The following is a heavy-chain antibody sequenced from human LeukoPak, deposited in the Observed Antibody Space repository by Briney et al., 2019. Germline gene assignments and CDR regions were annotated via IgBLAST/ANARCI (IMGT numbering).Heavy chain of an antibody. CDR3: ARDGRFGELYPIGMDV. D-gene: IGHD3-10*01. CDR2: IRYDGSNK. CDR1: GFTFSSYG. J-gene: IGHJ6*02. Sequence: PGGSLRLSCAASGFTFSSYGMHWVRQAPGKGLEWVAFIRYDGSNKYYADSVKGRFTISRDNSKNTLYLQMNSLRAEDTAVYYCARDGRFGELYPIGMDVWGQGTTVTVSS. V-gene: IGHV3-30*02.